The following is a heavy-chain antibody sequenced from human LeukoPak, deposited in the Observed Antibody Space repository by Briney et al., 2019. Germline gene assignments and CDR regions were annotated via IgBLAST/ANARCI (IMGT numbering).Heavy chain of an antibody. CDR1: GGSISSYY. Sequence: PSETLSLTCTVSGGSISSYYWSWIRQPPGKGLEWIGYIYYSGSTNYNPSLKSRVTISVDTSKNQFSLKLSSVTAADTAVYYCASGSSGSRIDYWGQGTLVTVFS. CDR2: IYYSGST. CDR3: ASGSSGSRIDY. V-gene: IGHV4-59*01. D-gene: IGHD3-10*01. J-gene: IGHJ4*02.